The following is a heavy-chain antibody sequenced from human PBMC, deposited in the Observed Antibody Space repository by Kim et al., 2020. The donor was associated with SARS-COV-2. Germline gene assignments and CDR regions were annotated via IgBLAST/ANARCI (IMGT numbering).Heavy chain of an antibody. V-gene: IGHV3-23*03. CDR3: AKGEFDY. J-gene: IGHJ4*02. D-gene: IGHD1-26*01. Sequence: GGSLRLSCAASGFTFSSYAMSWVRQAPGKGLEWVSVIYSGGSSTYYADSVKGRFTISRDNSKNTLYLQMNSLRAEDTAVYYCAKGEFDYWGQGTLVTVSS. CDR2: IYSGGSST. CDR1: GFTFSSYA.